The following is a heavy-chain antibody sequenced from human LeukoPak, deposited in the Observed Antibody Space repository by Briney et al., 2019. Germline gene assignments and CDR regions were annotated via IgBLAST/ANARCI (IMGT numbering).Heavy chain of an antibody. J-gene: IGHJ6*03. CDR1: GGSFSGYY. CDR3: ARGYSRFYYYYMDV. CDR2: ISHSGST. V-gene: IGHV4-34*01. D-gene: IGHD1-26*01. Sequence: SETLSLTCAVYGGSFSGYYWNWIRQPPGKGLEWIGEISHSGSTNYNPSLKSRVTISLDTSKNQFSLRLSSVTAADTAVYYCARGYSRFYYYYMDVWGKGTTVTVSS.